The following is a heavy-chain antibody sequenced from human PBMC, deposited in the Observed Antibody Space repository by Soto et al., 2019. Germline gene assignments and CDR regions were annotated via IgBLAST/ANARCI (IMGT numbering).Heavy chain of an antibody. CDR2: IKSKANSYAT. CDR1: GFTFSGSA. J-gene: IGHJ4*02. D-gene: IGHD3-3*01. V-gene: IGHV3-73*01. CDR3: TRHVARGRYWSAPLWYFDY. Sequence: HPGGSLRLSYAASGFTFSGSAMHWVRQASGKGLEWVGRIKSKANSYATAYAASVKGRFTISRDDSKNTAYLQMNSLKTEDTAVYYCTRHVARGRYWSAPLWYFDYWGQGTLVTVSS.